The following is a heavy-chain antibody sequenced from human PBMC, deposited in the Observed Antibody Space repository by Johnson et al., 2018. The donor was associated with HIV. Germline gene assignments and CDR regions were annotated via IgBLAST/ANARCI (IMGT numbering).Heavy chain of an antibody. CDR2: IYSAGST. V-gene: IGHV3-53*01. CDR3: ARVINTVTTSGDAFDI. Sequence: VQLVESGGGLIQPGGSLRLSCAASGFTVSSNYMSWVRQAPGKGLEWVSVIYSAGSTYYADSVKGLFTISRDNSKNTLYLQMNSLRADDTALYYCARVINTVTTSGDAFDIWGQGTMVTVSS. D-gene: IGHD4-11*01. CDR1: GFTVSSNY. J-gene: IGHJ3*02.